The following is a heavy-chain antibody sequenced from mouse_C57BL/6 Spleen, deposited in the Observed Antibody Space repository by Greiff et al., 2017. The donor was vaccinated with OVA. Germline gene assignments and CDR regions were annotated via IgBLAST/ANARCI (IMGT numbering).Heavy chain of an antibody. V-gene: IGHV5-12*01. Sequence: EVMLVESGGGLVQPGGSLKLSCAASGFTFSDYYMYWVRQTPEKRLEWVAYISNGGGSTYYPDTVKGRFTISRDNAKNTLYLQMSRLKSEDTAMYYCARRYYDYDGGFAYWGQGTLVTVSA. J-gene: IGHJ3*01. CDR1: GFTFSDYY. CDR3: ARRYYDYDGGFAY. D-gene: IGHD2-4*01. CDR2: ISNGGGST.